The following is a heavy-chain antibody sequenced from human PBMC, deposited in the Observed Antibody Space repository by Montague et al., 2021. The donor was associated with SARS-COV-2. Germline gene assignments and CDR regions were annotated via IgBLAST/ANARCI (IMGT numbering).Heavy chain of an antibody. CDR1: GGSVSDYY. Sequence: SETLSLTCTVSGGSVSDYYWTWVRQPPGKGLEWIGRIYSSGSTLYNPSLKSRLTLSLDTANNQFSLQLSSVAAADTAVYYCARDREDDIGVPGLGHGWFDHWGQGTLVTVAS. CDR2: IYSSGST. D-gene: IGHD3-16*01. CDR3: ARDREDDIGVPGLGHGWFDH. V-gene: IGHV4-4*07. J-gene: IGHJ5*02.